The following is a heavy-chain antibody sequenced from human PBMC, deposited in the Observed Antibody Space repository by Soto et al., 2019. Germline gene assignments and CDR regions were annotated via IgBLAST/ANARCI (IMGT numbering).Heavy chain of an antibody. D-gene: IGHD6-13*01. CDR2: ISYEGSNK. V-gene: IGHV3-30-3*01. CDR1: GFTFSTYA. Sequence: QVQLVESGGGVVQPGRSLRLSCAASGFTFSTYAMHWVRQAPGKGLEWVAVISYEGSNKYYTDSVKGRFTISRDNSKSTLFLQMNSLRVEGTAVYYCASGHSSSQYFFGCWGQGTLVTVSS. CDR3: ASGHSSSQYFFGC. J-gene: IGHJ4*02.